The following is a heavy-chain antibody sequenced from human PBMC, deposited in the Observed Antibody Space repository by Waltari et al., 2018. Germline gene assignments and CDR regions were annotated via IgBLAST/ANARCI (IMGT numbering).Heavy chain of an antibody. Sequence: QVQLVESGGGEVQPGGSRRLYCAASGLTFRSCGSHWVRQAPGKGLEWIGSIYYSGSTYYNPSLKSRVTISVDTSKNQFSLKLSSVTAADTAVYYCATKRESSASGFDYWGQGTLVTVSS. CDR2: IYYSGST. CDR3: ATKRESSASGFDY. J-gene: IGHJ4*02. D-gene: IGHD6-19*01. CDR1: GLTFRSCGSH. V-gene: IGHV4-39*01.